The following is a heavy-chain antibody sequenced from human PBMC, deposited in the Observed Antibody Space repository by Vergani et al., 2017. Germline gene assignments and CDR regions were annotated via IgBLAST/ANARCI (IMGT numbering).Heavy chain of an antibody. Sequence: EVQLVQSGAEVKKPGESLKISCQISGYSFTNYWIGWVRQMPGKGLEWMGIIHPADSDTRYSPSFQGQVTLSVDKSISTAYLQRSSLRASDSAMYYCARLYGRDSSGRKYFDYWGQGTLVTDSS. D-gene: IGHD3-22*01. CDR1: GYSFTNYW. V-gene: IGHV5-51*01. J-gene: IGHJ4*02. CDR3: ARLYGRDSSGRKYFDY. CDR2: IHPADSDT.